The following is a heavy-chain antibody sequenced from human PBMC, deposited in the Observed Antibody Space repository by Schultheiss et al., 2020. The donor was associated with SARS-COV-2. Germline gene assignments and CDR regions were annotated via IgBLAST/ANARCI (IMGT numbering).Heavy chain of an antibody. D-gene: IGHD6-19*01. V-gene: IGHV4-61*08. J-gene: IGHJ6*02. CDR3: ARNPAVAGDVTLLPLDYYGMDV. CDR1: GGSISSGGYY. CDR2: INHSGST. Sequence: SQTLSLTCTVSGGSISSGGYYWSWIRQPPGKGLEWIGEINHSGSTNYNPSLKSRVTISVDTSKNQFSLKLSSVTAADTAVYYCARNPAVAGDVTLLPLDYYGMDVWGQGTTVTVSS.